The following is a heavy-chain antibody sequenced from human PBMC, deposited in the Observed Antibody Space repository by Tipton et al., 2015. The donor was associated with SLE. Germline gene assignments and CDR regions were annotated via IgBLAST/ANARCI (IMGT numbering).Heavy chain of an antibody. CDR3: AGDSQAFDY. CDR2: IFHSGNT. CDR1: GRSISRYY. Sequence: TLSLTCTVSGRSISRYYWNWIRRPPGKGLEWIGYIFHSGNTNYNPSLKSRVTISADTSKNQFSLKLTSVTAADTAVYYCAGDSQAFDYWGQGSLVTVSS. V-gene: IGHV4-59*01. J-gene: IGHJ4*02.